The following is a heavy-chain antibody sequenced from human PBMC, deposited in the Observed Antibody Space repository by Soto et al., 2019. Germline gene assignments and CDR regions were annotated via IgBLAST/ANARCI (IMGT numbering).Heavy chain of an antibody. CDR3: ARDYDCSGGSCSGSGMDV. CDR2: INPNSGGT. V-gene: IGHV1-2*04. Sequence: GASVKVSCKASGYTFTGYYMHWARQAPGQGLEWMGWINPNSGGTNYAQKFQGWVTMTRDTSISTAYMELSRLRSDGTAVYYCARDYDCSGGSCSGSGMDVWGQGTTVTVSS. D-gene: IGHD2-15*01. J-gene: IGHJ6*02. CDR1: GYTFTGYY.